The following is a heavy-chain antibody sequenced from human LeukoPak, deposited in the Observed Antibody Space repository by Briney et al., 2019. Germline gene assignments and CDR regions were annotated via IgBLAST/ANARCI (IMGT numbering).Heavy chain of an antibody. V-gene: IGHV3-23*01. D-gene: IGHD6-19*01. CDR1: GFAFSAYA. Sequence: PGGSLRLSCEASGFAFSAYAMTWVRQAPGKGLEWVSTISRGGASTFYADSVKGRFTISKDNSKNTLYLQMNSLKVEDTAVYHCANDRPGLVWFDLWGQGTLVTVSS. CDR3: ANDRPGLVWFDL. CDR2: ISRGGAST. J-gene: IGHJ5*02.